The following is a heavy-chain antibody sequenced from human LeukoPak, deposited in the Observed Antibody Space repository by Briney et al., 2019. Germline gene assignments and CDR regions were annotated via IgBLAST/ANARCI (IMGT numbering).Heavy chain of an antibody. V-gene: IGHV1-2*02. CDR2: INPNSGGT. CDR1: GYTFTGYY. CDR3: ARSPDILTGEKFDY. J-gene: IGHJ4*02. D-gene: IGHD3-9*01. Sequence: ASVKVSCRASGYTFTGYYMHWVRQAPGQGLEWMGWINPNSGGTNYAQKFQGRVTMTRDTSISTAYMELSRLRFDDTAVYYCARSPDILTGEKFDYWGQGTPVTVSS.